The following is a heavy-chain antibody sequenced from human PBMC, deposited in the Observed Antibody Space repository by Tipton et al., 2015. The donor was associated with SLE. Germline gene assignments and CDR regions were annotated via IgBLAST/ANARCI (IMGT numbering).Heavy chain of an antibody. CDR2: ISSSGSTI. D-gene: IGHD4-23*01. CDR3: ANVGGYGGVDY. Sequence: SLRLSCAASGFTFSSYEMNWVRQAPGKGLEWDSYISSSGSTIYYADSVKGRFTISRDNAKNSLYLQMNSLRAEDTAVYYCANVGGYGGVDYWGQGTLVTVSS. CDR1: GFTFSSYE. V-gene: IGHV3-48*03. J-gene: IGHJ4*02.